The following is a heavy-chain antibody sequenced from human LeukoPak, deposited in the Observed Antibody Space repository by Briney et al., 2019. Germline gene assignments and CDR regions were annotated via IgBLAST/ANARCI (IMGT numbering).Heavy chain of an antibody. J-gene: IGHJ6*02. CDR3: ARDAGCSGGSCYSGYYGMDV. CDR1: GFTFSDYY. CDR2: ISSSSSYT. V-gene: IGHV3-11*06. Sequence: GGSLRLSCAASGFTFSDYYMSWIRQAPGKGLEWVSYISSSSSYTNYADSVKGRFTISRDNAKNSLYLQMNSLRAEDTAVYYCARDAGCSGGSCYSGYYGMDVWGQGTTVTVSS. D-gene: IGHD2-15*01.